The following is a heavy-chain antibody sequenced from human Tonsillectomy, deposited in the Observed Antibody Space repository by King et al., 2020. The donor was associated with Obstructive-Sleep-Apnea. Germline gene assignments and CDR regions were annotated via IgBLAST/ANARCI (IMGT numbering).Heavy chain of an antibody. CDR1: GYSFTSYW. D-gene: IGHD6-13*01. J-gene: IGHJ4*02. Sequence: QLVQAGAEGKKPGESLKISCKGSGYSFTSYWIGWVGQMPGKGLEWMVIISPGDSATRYSPSFQCQVTISADKSISTAYLQWSSLKASDTAMYYCARRAAAGTFDYWGQGTLVTVSS. V-gene: IGHV5-51*01. CDR2: ISPGDSAT. CDR3: ARRAAAGTFDY.